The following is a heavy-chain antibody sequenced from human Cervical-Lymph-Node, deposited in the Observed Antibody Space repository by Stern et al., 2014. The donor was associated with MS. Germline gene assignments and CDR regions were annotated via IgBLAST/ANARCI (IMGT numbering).Heavy chain of an antibody. CDR3: TIDQGGIAVY. J-gene: IGHJ4*02. D-gene: IGHD6-19*01. CDR2: ITPLFGTS. CDR1: GGTFSMST. V-gene: IGHV1-69*01. Sequence: QMQLVQFEAEVKKPGSSVKVSCKASGGTFSMSTINWVRQAPGQGLEWMGGITPLFGTSNYAQKFQGRVTTIADESTNTAYMELTRLTSDDTAVYFCTIDQGGIAVYWGQGTLVTVSS.